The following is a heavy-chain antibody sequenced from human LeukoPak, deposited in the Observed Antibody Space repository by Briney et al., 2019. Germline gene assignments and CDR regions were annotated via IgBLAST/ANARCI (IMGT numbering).Heavy chain of an antibody. CDR3: ARGGSSSSPVDY. V-gene: IGHV4-30-2*01. CDR1: GGSISSGGYY. CDR2: IYHSGST. Sequence: KASETLSLTCTVSGGSISSGGYYWSWIRQPPGKGLEWIGYIYHSGSTYYNPSLKSRVTISVDRSKNQFSLKLSSVTAADTAVYYCARGGSSSSPVDYWGQGTLVTVSS. D-gene: IGHD6-6*01. J-gene: IGHJ4*02.